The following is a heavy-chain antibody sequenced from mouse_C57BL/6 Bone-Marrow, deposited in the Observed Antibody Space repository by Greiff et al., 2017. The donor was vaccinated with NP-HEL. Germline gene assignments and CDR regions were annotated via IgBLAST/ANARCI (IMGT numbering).Heavy chain of an antibody. Sequence: VQLQQSGAELVKPGASVKISCKASGYAFSSYWMNWVKQRPGKGLEWIGQIYPGDGDTNYNGKFKGKATLTADKSSSTAYMQLSSLTSEDSAVYFCARAPDYYGSSYDAVDDWGQGTSVTVSS. CDR1: GYAFSSYW. D-gene: IGHD1-1*01. V-gene: IGHV1-80*01. CDR2: IYPGDGDT. J-gene: IGHJ4*01. CDR3: ARAPDYYGSSYDAVDD.